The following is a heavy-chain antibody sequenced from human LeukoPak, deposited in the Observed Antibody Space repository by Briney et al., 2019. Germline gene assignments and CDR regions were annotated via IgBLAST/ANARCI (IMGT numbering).Heavy chain of an antibody. CDR2: IKQDGSEK. Sequence: GGSLRLSCAASGFTFSSYWMSWVRQAPGKGLERVANIKQDGSEKYYVDSVKGRFNISRDNAKNSLYLQMNSLRAEDTAVYYCARGRYCSSTSCHYFDYWGQGTLVTVSS. CDR1: GFTFSSYW. V-gene: IGHV3-7*01. CDR3: ARGRYCSSTSCHYFDY. J-gene: IGHJ4*02. D-gene: IGHD2-2*01.